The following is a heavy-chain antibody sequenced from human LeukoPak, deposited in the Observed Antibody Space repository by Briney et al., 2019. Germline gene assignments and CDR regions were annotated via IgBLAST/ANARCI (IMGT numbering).Heavy chain of an antibody. Sequence: GESLQISCQGSAYSFTSYWIGWVRQMPGKGLEWMGIIYPGDSDTRYSPSFQGQVTISADKSISTAYLQWSSLKASDTAMYYCARQRSSSWYDAASYYYGMDVWGQGTTVTVSS. CDR1: AYSFTSYW. V-gene: IGHV5-51*01. D-gene: IGHD6-13*01. CDR3: ARQRSSSWYDAASYYYGMDV. J-gene: IGHJ6*02. CDR2: IYPGDSDT.